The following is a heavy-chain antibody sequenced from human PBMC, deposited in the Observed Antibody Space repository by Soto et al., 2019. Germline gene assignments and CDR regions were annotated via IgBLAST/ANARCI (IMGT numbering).Heavy chain of an antibody. V-gene: IGHV5-10-1*01. CDR3: ARREGAAAGTYY. CDR1: GYSFTSYW. J-gene: IGHJ4*02. D-gene: IGHD6-13*01. CDR2: FDPSDSYT. Sequence: PGESLKISCKGSGYSFTSYWISWVRQMPGKGPEWMGRFDPSDSYTNYSPSFHGHVTISADKSISTAYLQWSSLKASYTDMYFCARREGAAAGTYYWGQGTLVTVSS.